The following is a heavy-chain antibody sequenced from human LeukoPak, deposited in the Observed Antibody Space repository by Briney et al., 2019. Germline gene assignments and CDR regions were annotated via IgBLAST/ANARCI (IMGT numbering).Heavy chain of an antibody. J-gene: IGHJ4*02. CDR1: GGSISSYY. D-gene: IGHD4-17*01. CDR3: AGSTVTTVYYFDY. CDR2: IYHSGST. Sequence: SETLSLTCTVSGGSISSYYWSWIRQPPGKGLEWIGEIYHSGSTNYNPSLKSRVTISVDKSKNQFSLKLSSVTAADTAVYYCAGSTVTTVYYFDYWGQGTLVTVSS. V-gene: IGHV4-59*12.